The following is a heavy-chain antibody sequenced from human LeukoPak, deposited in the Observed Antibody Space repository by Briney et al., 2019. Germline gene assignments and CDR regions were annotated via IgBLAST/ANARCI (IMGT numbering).Heavy chain of an antibody. J-gene: IGHJ6*03. CDR3: AKGAPANYYYMDV. CDR2: ISWNSCSI. D-gene: IGHD2-2*01. Sequence: GGSLRLSCAASGFTFDEYVMHWVRQAPGKGLEWVSGISWNSCSIGYADSVKGRFTISRVNAKKSLYLQMNSLRAEDTALYYCAKGAPANYYYMDVWGTGTTVTVFS. V-gene: IGHV3-9*01. CDR1: GFTFDEYV.